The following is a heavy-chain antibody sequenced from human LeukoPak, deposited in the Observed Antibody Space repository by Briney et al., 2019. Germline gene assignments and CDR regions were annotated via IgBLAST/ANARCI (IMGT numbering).Heavy chain of an antibody. D-gene: IGHD1-26*01. J-gene: IGHJ4*02. V-gene: IGHV1-46*01. CDR2: INPSGGST. CDR3: ARGQSGSYRKYYFDY. CDR1: GYTFTSYY. Sequence: ASVKVSCKASGYTFTSYYMHWVRQAPGQGLEWMGIINPSGGSTSYAQKFQGRVTMTRDTSTSTVYMEPSSLRSEDTAVYYCARGQSGSYRKYYFDYWGQGTLVTVSS.